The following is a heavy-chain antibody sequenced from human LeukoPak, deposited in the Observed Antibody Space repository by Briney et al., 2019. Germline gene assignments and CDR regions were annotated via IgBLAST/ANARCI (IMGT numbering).Heavy chain of an antibody. V-gene: IGHV3-23*01. CDR3: AKYYASGSSYFDY. D-gene: IGHD3-10*01. CDR2: SSSIGGRT. Sequence: GGSLRLSCAASGFTFSSHGMNWVRQAPGKGLEWVSGSSSIGGRTNYADSVKGRFTISRADSKTTPYLQMSRLRPEDTAVNNCAKYYASGSSYFDYWGQGTLVTVSS. CDR1: GFTFSSHG. J-gene: IGHJ4*02.